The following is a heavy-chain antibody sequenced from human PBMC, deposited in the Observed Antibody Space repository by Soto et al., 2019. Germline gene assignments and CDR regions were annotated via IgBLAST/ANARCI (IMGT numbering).Heavy chain of an antibody. CDR3: ARLALLWFGELYDYYYGMDV. CDR2: INHSGST. Sequence: PSETLSLTCTVYGGSFSSYYCCWIRLPPGPGLGWIGEINHSGSTNYNPSLKSRVTISVDTSKNQFSLKLSSVTAADTAVYYCARLALLWFGELYDYYYGMDVWGQGTTVTVSS. V-gene: IGHV4-34*01. J-gene: IGHJ6*02. D-gene: IGHD3-10*01. CDR1: GGSFSSYY.